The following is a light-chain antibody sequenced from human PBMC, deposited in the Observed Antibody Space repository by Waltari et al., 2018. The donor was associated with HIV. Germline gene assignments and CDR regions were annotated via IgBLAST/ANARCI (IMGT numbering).Light chain of an antibody. CDR3: QQANSFPPT. Sequence: DIQMTQSPSSVSVSVGDRVTITCRANPDINNWLAWYQQKPGKAPKLLIYAAFNLQSGVPSRFSGSRSGPDFTLTITSLQPEDFATYYCQQANSFPPTFGGGTKVDI. CDR2: AAF. CDR1: PDINNW. V-gene: IGKV1-12*01. J-gene: IGKJ4*01.